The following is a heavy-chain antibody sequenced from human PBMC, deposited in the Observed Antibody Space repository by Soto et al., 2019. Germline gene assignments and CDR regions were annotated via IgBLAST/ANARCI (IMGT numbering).Heavy chain of an antibody. CDR3: ASLGYSSGWRPGNWFDP. J-gene: IGHJ5*02. D-gene: IGHD6-19*01. V-gene: IGHV4-59*08. CDR1: GGSISSYY. Sequence: SETLSLTCTVSGGSISSYYWSWIRQPPGKGLEWIGYIYYSGSTNYNPSLKSRVTISVDTSKNQFSLKLSSVTAADTAVYYCASLGYSSGWRPGNWFDPWGQGTLVTVSS. CDR2: IYYSGST.